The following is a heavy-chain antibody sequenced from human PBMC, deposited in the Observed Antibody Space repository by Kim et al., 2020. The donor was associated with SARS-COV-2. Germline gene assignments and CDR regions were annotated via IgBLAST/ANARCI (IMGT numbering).Heavy chain of an antibody. V-gene: IGHV4-30-2*05. CDR3: ARDYGSGRYLDY. D-gene: IGHD3-10*01. Sequence: TSYNPSPMSRLSICMDTSVNLFSLKLTSVTAADTAIYYCARDYGSGRYLDYWSQGILVTVSS. CDR2: T. J-gene: IGHJ4*02.